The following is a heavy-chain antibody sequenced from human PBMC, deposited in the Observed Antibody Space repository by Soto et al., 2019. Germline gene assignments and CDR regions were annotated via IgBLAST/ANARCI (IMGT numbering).Heavy chain of an antibody. CDR3: ARAIRGYCSGGSCYPQSGMDV. D-gene: IGHD2-15*01. V-gene: IGHV1-69*13. CDR2: IIPIFGTA. CDR1: GDTFTSYY. J-gene: IGHJ6*02. Sequence: SVKVSCTASGDTFTSYYMQWVRQAPGQGLEWMGIIIPIFGTANYAQKFQGRVTITADESTSTAYMELSSLRSEDTAVYYCARAIRGYCSGGSCYPQSGMDVWGQGTTVTVSS.